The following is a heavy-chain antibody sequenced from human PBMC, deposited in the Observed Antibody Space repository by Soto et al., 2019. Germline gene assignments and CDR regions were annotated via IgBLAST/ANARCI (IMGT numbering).Heavy chain of an antibody. CDR3: ERGPGWLGHRSYYFDY. CDR2: IYHSGST. J-gene: IGHJ4*02. CDR1: GGAISSSNW. V-gene: IGHV4-4*02. D-gene: IGHD5-12*01. Sequence: QVQLQESGPGLVKPSGTMSLTCAVSGGAISSSNWWRWVRQHPGKGLDWIGEIYHSGSTNYNPSLKSRVTISVDKSKNQFSLKLSSVTAADTAVYYCERGPGWLGHRSYYFDYWGQGPMVTVSS.